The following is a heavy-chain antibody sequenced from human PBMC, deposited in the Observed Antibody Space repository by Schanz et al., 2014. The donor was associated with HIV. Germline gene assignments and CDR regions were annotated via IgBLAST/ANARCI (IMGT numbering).Heavy chain of an antibody. V-gene: IGHV3-23*04. D-gene: IGHD1-1*01. CDR3: ARVKDTNDPYYFDY. CDR1: GFTFRHAW. CDR2: ISGSGGST. Sequence: EVQLVQSGGGLVKPGGSLRISCAASGFTFRHAWMSWVRQAPGKGLEWVSTISGSGGSTYYADSVKGRFTISRDNSKNTLYLQMNSLRAEDTAMYYCARVKDTNDPYYFDYWGQGTLVTVSS. J-gene: IGHJ4*02.